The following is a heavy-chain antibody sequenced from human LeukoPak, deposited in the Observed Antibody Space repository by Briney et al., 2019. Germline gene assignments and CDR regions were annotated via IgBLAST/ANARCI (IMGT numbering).Heavy chain of an antibody. CDR2: IRGSGTLI. D-gene: IGHD6-19*01. J-gene: IGHJ5*02. CDR3: ARKSESGWYAGWFDP. V-gene: IGHV3-48*03. Sequence: GGSLRLSCAASGFTFSSYEMNWVRQAPGKGLEGVAYIRGSGTLIYYADSVKGRFTISRDNAQNSLYLQMNSLRAEDTALYYCARKSESGWYAGWFDPWGQGTLVTVSS. CDR1: GFTFSSYE.